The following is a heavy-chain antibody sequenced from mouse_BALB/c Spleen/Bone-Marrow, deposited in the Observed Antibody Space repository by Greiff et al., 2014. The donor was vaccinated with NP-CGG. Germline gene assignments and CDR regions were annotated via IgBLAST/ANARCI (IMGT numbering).Heavy chain of an antibody. Sequence: QVQLKESGPGLVAPSPSLSITCPVSGFSLTSYGVHWVRQPPGKGLEWLGVIWAGGSTNYNSALMSRLSISKDNSKSQVFLKMNSLQTDDTAMYYCARVYLWYFDVWGAGTTVTVSS. D-gene: IGHD2-3*01. CDR3: ARVYLWYFDV. J-gene: IGHJ1*01. V-gene: IGHV2-9*02. CDR2: IWAGGST. CDR1: GFSLTSYG.